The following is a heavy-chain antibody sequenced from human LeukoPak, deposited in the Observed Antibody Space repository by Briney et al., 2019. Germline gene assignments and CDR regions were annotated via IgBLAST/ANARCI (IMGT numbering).Heavy chain of an antibody. D-gene: IGHD3-22*01. V-gene: IGHV4-59*01. Sequence: SETLSLTCTVSGGSISSYYWSWIRQPPGKGLEWIGYIYYSGSTNYNPSLKSRVTISVDTSKNQFSLKLSSVTAADTAVYCCARNTYYYDSSGYYINWFDPWGQGTLVTVSS. CDR2: IYYSGST. CDR3: ARNTYYYDSSGYYINWFDP. J-gene: IGHJ5*02. CDR1: GGSISSYY.